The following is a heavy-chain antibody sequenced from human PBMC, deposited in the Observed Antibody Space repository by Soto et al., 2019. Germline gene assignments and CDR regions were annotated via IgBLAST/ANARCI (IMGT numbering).Heavy chain of an antibody. CDR2: INHSGST. CDR3: ARAKQLVRFFDY. Sequence: SETLSLTCTVSGGSISSSSYYWGWIRQPPGKGLEWIGEINHSGSTNYNPSLKSRVTISVDTSKNQFSLKLSSVTAADTAVYYCARAKQLVRFFDYWGQGTLVTVSS. V-gene: IGHV4-39*07. J-gene: IGHJ4*02. CDR1: GGSISSSSYY. D-gene: IGHD6-6*01.